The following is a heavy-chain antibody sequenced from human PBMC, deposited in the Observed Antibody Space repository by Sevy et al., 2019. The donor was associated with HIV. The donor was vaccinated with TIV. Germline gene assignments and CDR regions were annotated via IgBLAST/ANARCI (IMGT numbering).Heavy chain of an antibody. CDR2: FDYSGKN. Sequence: SETLSLTCSVSGGSISSHYWSWIQQPPGKALEWIGSFDYSGKNIYSPSLKSRVTISVDTSKNQFSLKLRSVTAADTVVYYCASEGPSYCDRSGYYRFDYWGQGTLVTVSS. J-gene: IGHJ4*02. CDR1: GGSISSHY. D-gene: IGHD3-22*01. V-gene: IGHV4-59*11. CDR3: ASEGPSYCDRSGYYRFDY.